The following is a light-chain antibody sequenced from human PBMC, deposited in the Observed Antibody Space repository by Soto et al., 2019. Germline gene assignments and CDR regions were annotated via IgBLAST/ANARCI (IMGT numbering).Light chain of an antibody. CDR1: SSDVGGYNY. Sequence: QSALTQPVSVSGSPGQSITISCTGTSSDVGGYNYVSWYQQHPGKAPKLMIYDVTNRPSGISNRFSGSQSGNAASLTISGLQAEDEADYYCSSYTSRSTLDVLFGGGTKLTVL. CDR2: DVT. CDR3: SSYTSRSTLDVL. J-gene: IGLJ2*01. V-gene: IGLV2-14*01.